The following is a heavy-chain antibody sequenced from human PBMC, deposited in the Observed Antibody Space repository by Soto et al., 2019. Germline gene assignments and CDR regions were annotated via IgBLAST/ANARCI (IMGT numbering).Heavy chain of an antibody. V-gene: IGHV4-39*01. CDR2: IYYSGST. Sequence: SETLSLTCTVSGGSISSSSYYWGWIRQPPGKGLEWIGSIYYSGSTYYNTSLKSRVTISVDTSKNQFSLKLSSVTAADTAVYYFARIGVMVYAGCYYYGMDVWGQGTTVTVSS. CDR3: ARIGVMVYAGCYYYGMDV. J-gene: IGHJ6*02. D-gene: IGHD2-8*01. CDR1: GGSISSSSYY.